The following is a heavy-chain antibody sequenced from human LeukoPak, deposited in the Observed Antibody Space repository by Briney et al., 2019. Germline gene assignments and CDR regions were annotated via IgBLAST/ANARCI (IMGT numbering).Heavy chain of an antibody. V-gene: IGHV3-23*01. CDR1: GFTFSNYA. CDR3: AKDLVAYYDILTGSMETGFDY. D-gene: IGHD3-9*01. Sequence: PGGSLRLSCAASGFTFSNYAMRWVRQAPGKGLEWVSGISGSGDSAYYADSVKGRFTISRDNSKNTLYLQMNSLSAEDTAVYYCAKDLVAYYDILTGSMETGFDYWGQGTLVTVSS. J-gene: IGHJ4*02. CDR2: ISGSGDSA.